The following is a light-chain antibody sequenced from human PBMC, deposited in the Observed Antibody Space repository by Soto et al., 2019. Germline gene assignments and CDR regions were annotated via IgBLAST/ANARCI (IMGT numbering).Light chain of an antibody. V-gene: IGKV4-1*01. J-gene: IGKJ2*01. CDR1: QSVLYSSNNKNY. CDR2: WAS. Sequence: IVLTQSPDSLAVSLGERATINCKSSQSVLYSSNNKNYLAWYQQKPGQPPKLLIYWASTRESGVPDRFSGSGSGTDFTLTISSLQGEDVAVYSCQQYYSTLPLYTLGEGTKLEIK. CDR3: QQYYSTLPLYT.